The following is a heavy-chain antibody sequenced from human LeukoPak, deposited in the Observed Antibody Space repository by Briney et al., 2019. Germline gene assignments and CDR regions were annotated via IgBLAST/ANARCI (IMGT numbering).Heavy chain of an antibody. CDR1: GGSISSGDYY. V-gene: IGHV4-30-4*08. CDR3: ARVTGYYNFPSNWFDP. D-gene: IGHD1-1*01. J-gene: IGHJ5*02. Sequence: SQTLSLTCTVSGGSISSGDYYWSWIRQPPGKGLEWIGYIYYSGSTYYNPSLKSRVTISVDTSKNQFSLKLSSVTAADTAVYYCARVTGYYNFPSNWFDPWGQGTLVTVSS. CDR2: IYYSGST.